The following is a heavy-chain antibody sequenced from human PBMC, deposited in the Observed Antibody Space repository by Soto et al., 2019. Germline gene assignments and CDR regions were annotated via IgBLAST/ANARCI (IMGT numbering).Heavy chain of an antibody. Sequence: EVQLLESGGDLVQPGGSLRLSCAASGFIFSNYAMTWVRQAPGKGPEWVSTFTSGGSTYYRDTVKGRFTISRDNSKITLYLQRNSLRAEDTAVYYCARTDKYNSQSSGWANRFDYWGQGTLVTVSS. CDR1: GFIFSNYA. CDR3: ARTDKYNSQSSGWANRFDY. V-gene: IGHV3-23*01. CDR2: FTSGGST. J-gene: IGHJ4*02. D-gene: IGHD6-19*01.